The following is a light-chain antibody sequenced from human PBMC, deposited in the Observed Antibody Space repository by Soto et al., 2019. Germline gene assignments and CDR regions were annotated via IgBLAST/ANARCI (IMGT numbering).Light chain of an antibody. Sequence: DIQMTQSPSSLSASVGDRVTITCRASQTISSSLNWYQQKPGKAPDLLIYAASHLQSGVPSRFSGSGSGSDFTLTISSLQPEDFATYYCQQSYSSPQMYTFGQGTRLEIK. CDR2: AAS. CDR1: QTISSS. CDR3: QQSYSSPQMYT. J-gene: IGKJ2*01. V-gene: IGKV1-39*01.